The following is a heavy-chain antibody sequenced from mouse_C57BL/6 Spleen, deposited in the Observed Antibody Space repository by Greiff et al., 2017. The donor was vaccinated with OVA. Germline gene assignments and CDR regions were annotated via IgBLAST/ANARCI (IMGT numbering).Heavy chain of an antibody. J-gene: IGHJ4*01. CDR1: GFSLSTSGMG. CDR2: TYWDDDN. Sequence: LQQSGPGILQPSPTLSLTCSFSGFSLSTSGMGVSWIRQPSGKGLEWLAHTYWDDDNCYNPFLKSALTTANDTSRNQVFLKITSVHTADTATYYCARSYYCSSYDYAMDYWGQGTSVTVSS. V-gene: IGHV8-12*01. D-gene: IGHD1-1*01. CDR3: ARSYYCSSYDYAMDY.